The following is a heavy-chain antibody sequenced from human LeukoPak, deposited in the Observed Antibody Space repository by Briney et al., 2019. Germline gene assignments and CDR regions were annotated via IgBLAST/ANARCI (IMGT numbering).Heavy chain of an antibody. CDR2: ISGSGGST. CDR3: AMSYSSSSVVAFDI. V-gene: IGHV3-23*01. Sequence: GGSLRLSCVAPGFTFSSYAINWVRQVPGKGLEWVSAISGSGGSTFYVDSVKGRFTISRDNSKNTLYLQMNSLRAEDTAVYYCAMSYSSSSVVAFDIWGQGTMVTVSS. D-gene: IGHD6-6*01. J-gene: IGHJ3*02. CDR1: GFTFSSYA.